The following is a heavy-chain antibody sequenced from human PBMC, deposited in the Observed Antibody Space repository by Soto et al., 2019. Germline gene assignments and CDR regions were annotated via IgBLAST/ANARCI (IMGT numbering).Heavy chain of an antibody. J-gene: IGHJ6*02. D-gene: IGHD2-2*01. CDR3: AGGLPAVRNALDV. CDR2: IHSDGSTT. Sequence: EVQLVETGGGLVQPGGSLRLSCAASGFTFSSSWMHWVRQVPGKGLVWVSRIHSDGSTTDYADSVKGRFTIFRDNAKNTLYLEMNSLRAEDTAIYYCAGGLPAVRNALDVWGQGTTVTVSS. CDR1: GFTFSSSW. V-gene: IGHV3-74*01.